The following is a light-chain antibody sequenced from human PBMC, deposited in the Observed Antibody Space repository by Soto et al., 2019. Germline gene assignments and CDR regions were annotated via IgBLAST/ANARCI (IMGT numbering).Light chain of an antibody. J-gene: IGKJ1*01. Sequence: EIVMTQSPATLSVSPGERATLSCRASQSVSGNLAGYQQKPGQAPRILIYGASTRATGIPARFSGSGSGTEFTLTISSLQSEDFAVYYCQQYNNWPPTFGQGTKVEIK. CDR2: GAS. CDR1: QSVSGN. V-gene: IGKV3D-15*01. CDR3: QQYNNWPPT.